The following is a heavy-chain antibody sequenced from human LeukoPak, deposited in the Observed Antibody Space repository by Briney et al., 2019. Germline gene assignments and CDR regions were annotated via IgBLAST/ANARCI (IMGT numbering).Heavy chain of an antibody. V-gene: IGHV3-23*01. CDR2: ISGSGGST. CDR1: GFTFSSYA. J-gene: IGHJ6*02. D-gene: IGHD1-26*01. Sequence: GGSLRLSCAASGFTFSSYAMSWVRQAPGKGLEWVSAISGSGGSTYYADSVKGRFTISRDNSKNTLYLQMNSLRAEDTAVYYCAKERSGGSQGGYGMDVWGQGTTVTVSS. CDR3: AKERSGGSQGGYGMDV.